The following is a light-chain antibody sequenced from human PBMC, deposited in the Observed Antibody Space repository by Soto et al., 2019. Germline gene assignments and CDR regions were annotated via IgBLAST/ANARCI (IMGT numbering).Light chain of an antibody. Sequence: EIVMTQSPATLSVSPGERATLSCRASQSVSSNLAWYQQQPCQAPRLLIYDSSTRATGIPARFSGSGSGTEFTLTISSQNSENFAVYYCQQYYDCPITFRQGTRLEIK. J-gene: IGKJ5*01. V-gene: IGKV3-15*01. CDR2: DSS. CDR1: QSVSSN. CDR3: QQYYDCPIT.